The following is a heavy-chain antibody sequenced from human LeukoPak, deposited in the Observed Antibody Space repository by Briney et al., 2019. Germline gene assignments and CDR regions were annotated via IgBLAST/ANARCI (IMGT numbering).Heavy chain of an antibody. CDR3: ARDPPVTLTGMDV. D-gene: IGHD4-23*01. V-gene: IGHV3-21*01. J-gene: IGHJ6*02. CDR1: GFTFSSYS. Sequence: KAGGSLRLSCAASGFTFSSYSMNWVRQAPGKGLEWVSSISSSSSYIYYADSVKGRFTISRDNAKNSLYLQMNSLRAEDTAVYYCARDPPVTLTGMDVWGQGTTATVSS. CDR2: ISSSSSYI.